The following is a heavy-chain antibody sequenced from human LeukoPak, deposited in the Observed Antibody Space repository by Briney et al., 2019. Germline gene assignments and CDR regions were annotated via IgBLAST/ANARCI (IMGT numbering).Heavy chain of an antibody. V-gene: IGHV3-48*03. D-gene: IGHD4-11*01. CDR2: ISSSGTTT. CDR3: TTLSLASNFDY. CDR1: GFSFSVYE. J-gene: IGHJ4*02. Sequence: PGGSLRLSCAASGFSFSVYEIHWVRQAPGKGLEWISDISSSGTTTYYADSVKGRFTISRDNAKNSLYLQMNSLRAEDTAVYYCTTLSLASNFDYWGQGPLVTVSS.